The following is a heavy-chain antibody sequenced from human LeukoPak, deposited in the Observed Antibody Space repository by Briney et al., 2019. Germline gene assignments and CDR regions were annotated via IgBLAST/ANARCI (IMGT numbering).Heavy chain of an antibody. CDR1: GFTFSSYS. CDR3: ARAYRDAFDI. Sequence: GGSLRLSCAASGFTFSSYSMNWVRQAPGKGLEWVSSISHSSSYIYYADSVKCRFTISRDNAKNSLYLQMNSLRAEDTAVYYCARAYRDAFDIWGQETMVTVSS. V-gene: IGHV3-21*01. CDR2: ISHSSSYI. J-gene: IGHJ3*02.